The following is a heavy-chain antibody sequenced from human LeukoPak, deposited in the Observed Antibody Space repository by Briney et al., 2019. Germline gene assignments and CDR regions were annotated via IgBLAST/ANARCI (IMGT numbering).Heavy chain of an antibody. CDR3: ARLESLRDSSGPNFDY. Sequence: ASVKVSCKTSNYTFTNYGITWVRQAPGQGLEWMGWISAYNGNTNYAQKLQGRVTMTTDTSTSTAYMELRSLRSDDTAVYYCARLESLRDSSGPNFDYWGQGTLVTVSS. J-gene: IGHJ4*02. CDR1: NYTFTNYG. D-gene: IGHD6-19*01. CDR2: ISAYNGNT. V-gene: IGHV1-18*01.